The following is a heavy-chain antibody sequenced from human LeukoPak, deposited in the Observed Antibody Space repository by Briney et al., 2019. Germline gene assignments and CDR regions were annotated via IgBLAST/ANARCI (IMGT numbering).Heavy chain of an antibody. J-gene: IGHJ6*01. CDR1: GYTFTSYG. Sequence: GASVKVSCTASGYTFTSYGISWVRQAPGQGLEWMGWISADNGTTNYAQKLQGRVTMTTDTSTNTPYMELRSLRSDDTAVYYCARHYCGGDCYLYYYYGMEVWGQGTTVTVSS. CDR2: ISADNGTT. CDR3: ARHYCGGDCYLYYYYGMEV. V-gene: IGHV1-18*01. D-gene: IGHD2-21*02.